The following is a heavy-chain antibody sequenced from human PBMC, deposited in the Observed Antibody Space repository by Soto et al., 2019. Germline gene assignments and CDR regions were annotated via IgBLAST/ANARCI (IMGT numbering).Heavy chain of an antibody. CDR3: ARVAATPYYYYAMDV. J-gene: IGHJ6*02. V-gene: IGHV1-2*04. CDR2: INPNSGGT. Sequence: ASVKVSCKASGYTFTGYYMHWVRQAPGQGLEWMGWINPNSGGTNYAQKFQGWVTMTRDTSISTAYMELSRLRSDYMAVYYCARVAATPYYYYAMDVWGQGTTVTVSS. D-gene: IGHD2-15*01. CDR1: GYTFTGYY.